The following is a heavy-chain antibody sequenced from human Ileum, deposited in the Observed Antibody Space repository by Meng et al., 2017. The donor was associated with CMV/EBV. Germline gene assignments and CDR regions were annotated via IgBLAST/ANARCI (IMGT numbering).Heavy chain of an antibody. Sequence: QINLKESGPTLVKPIQTLTLLCTFSGFPRITNVEGVGWIRQPPGKALEWRALIHGGGGKQYSPSLQSRLNATRDTSKNQVVLTMTNMDPVDTATYYCVHRYSSSSGQVSWGQGTLVTVSS. D-gene: IGHD6-6*01. CDR1: GFPRITNVEG. CDR2: IHGGGGK. J-gene: IGHJ5*02. V-gene: IGHV2-5*02. CDR3: VHRYSSSSGQVS.